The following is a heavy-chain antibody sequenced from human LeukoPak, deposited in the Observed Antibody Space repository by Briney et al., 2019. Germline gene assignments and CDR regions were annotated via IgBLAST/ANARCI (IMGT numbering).Heavy chain of an antibody. V-gene: IGHV3-7*03. CDR2: IKEDGSER. CDR1: AFIFSGHW. CDR3: AKDRTVGASYWYFDL. Sequence: GGSLRLSCEGSAFIFSGHWMNWVCQTPGKGLEWVASIKEDGSERQYVDSVKGRFSISRDNTKGSLFLQLNSLRAEDTAICYCAKDRTVGASYWYFDLWGRGTLVTVSS. J-gene: IGHJ2*01. D-gene: IGHD1-26*01.